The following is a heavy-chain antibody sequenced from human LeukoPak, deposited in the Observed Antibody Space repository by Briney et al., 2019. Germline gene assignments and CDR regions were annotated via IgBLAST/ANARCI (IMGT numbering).Heavy chain of an antibody. CDR2: IRYDGSNK. J-gene: IGHJ4*02. V-gene: IGHV3-30*02. D-gene: IGHD3-10*01. CDR3: AKGPDLGSGSYFFDY. Sequence: GGSLRLSCAASGFTFSSYGMHWVRRPPGKGLEWVAFIRYDGSNKYYADSVKGRFTISRDNSKNTLYLQMNSLRAEDTAVYYCAKGPDLGSGSYFFDYWGQGTLVTVSS. CDR1: GFTFSSYG.